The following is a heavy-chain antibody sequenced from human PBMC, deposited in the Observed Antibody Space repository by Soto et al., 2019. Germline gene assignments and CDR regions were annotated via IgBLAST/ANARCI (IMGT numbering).Heavy chain of an antibody. CDR2: MNPNSGNT. CDR3: ARGSNSIDIVVVVAASYYMDV. J-gene: IGHJ6*03. D-gene: IGHD2-15*01. V-gene: IGHV1-8*01. CDR1: GYTFTSYD. Sequence: ASVKVSCKASGYTFTSYDINWVRQATGQGLEWMGWMNPNSGNTGYAQKFQGRVTMTRNTSISTAYMEMSSLRSEDTAVYYCARGSNSIDIVVVVAASYYMDVWGKGTTVTVSS.